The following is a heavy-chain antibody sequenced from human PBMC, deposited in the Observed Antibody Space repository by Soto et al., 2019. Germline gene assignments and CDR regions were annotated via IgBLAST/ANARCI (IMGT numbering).Heavy chain of an antibody. CDR1: GLTFSSYW. J-gene: IGHJ6*02. CDR2: IKQDGSEK. D-gene: IGHD3-3*01. CDR3: ARVTPPNTYYDFWSGLFLGSRGYYYYGMDV. Sequence: QAGGSLRLSCAASGLTFSSYWMSWVRQAPGKGLEWVANIKQDGSEKYYVDSVKGRFTISRDNAKNSLYLQMNSLRAEDTAVYYCARVTPPNTYYDFWSGLFLGSRGYYYYGMDVWGQGTTVTVSS. V-gene: IGHV3-7*01.